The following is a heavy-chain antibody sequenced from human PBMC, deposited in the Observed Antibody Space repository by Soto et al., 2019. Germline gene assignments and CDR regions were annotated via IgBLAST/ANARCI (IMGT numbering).Heavy chain of an antibody. J-gene: IGHJ4*02. CDR2: IIPIFGTA. CDR1: GGTFSSYA. D-gene: IGHD6-13*01. CDR3: ATQLSWQQLVPDY. V-gene: IGHV1-69*13. Sequence: GASVKVSCKASGGTFSSYAISWVRQAPGQGLEWMGGIIPIFGTANYAQKFQGRVTITADESTSTAYMELSSLRSEDTAVYYCATQLSWQQLVPDYWGQGTLVTVSS.